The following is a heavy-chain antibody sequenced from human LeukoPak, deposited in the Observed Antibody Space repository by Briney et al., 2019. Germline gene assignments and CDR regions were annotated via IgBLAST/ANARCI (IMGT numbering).Heavy chain of an antibody. CDR2: IIPIFGTA. J-gene: IGHJ4*02. Sequence: SVKVSCKASGYTFTGYYMHWVRQAPGQGLEWMGGIIPIFGTANYAQKFQGRVTITADKSTSTAYMELSSLRSEDTAVYYCASTYYDILTGYYADYWGQGTLVTVSS. D-gene: IGHD3-9*01. CDR3: ASTYYDILTGYYADY. CDR1: GYTFTGYY. V-gene: IGHV1-69*06.